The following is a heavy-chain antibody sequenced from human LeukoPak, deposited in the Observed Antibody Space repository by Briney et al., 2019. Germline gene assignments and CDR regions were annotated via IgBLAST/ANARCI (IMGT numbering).Heavy chain of an antibody. V-gene: IGHV3-23*01. CDR2: ISDSGGST. D-gene: IGHD2-2*01. CDR3: AKDLYCSSTSCPPVPDY. CDR1: GFTFSSYG. J-gene: IGHJ4*02. Sequence: GGSLRLSCAASGFTFSSYGMSWVRQAPGKGLEWVSAISDSGGSTYYADSVKGRFTISRDNSKNTLYLQMNSLRAEDTAVYYCAKDLYCSSTSCPPVPDYWGQGTLVTVSS.